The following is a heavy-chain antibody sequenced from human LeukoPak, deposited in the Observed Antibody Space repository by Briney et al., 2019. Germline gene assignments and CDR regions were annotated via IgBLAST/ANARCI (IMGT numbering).Heavy chain of an antibody. Sequence: GESLKISCKGSGYNFTSYWIGWVRQMPGKGLEWMGIIYPGDSDTRYSPSFQGQVTISADKSISTAYLQWSSLKASDAAMYYCAVTLAAAGTYYFDYWGQGTLVTVSS. CDR1: GYNFTSYW. V-gene: IGHV5-51*01. J-gene: IGHJ4*02. D-gene: IGHD6-13*01. CDR2: IYPGDSDT. CDR3: AVTLAAAGTYYFDY.